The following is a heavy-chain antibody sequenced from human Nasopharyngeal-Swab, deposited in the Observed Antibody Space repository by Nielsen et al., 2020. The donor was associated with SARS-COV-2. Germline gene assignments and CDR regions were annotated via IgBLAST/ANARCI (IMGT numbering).Heavy chain of an antibody. CDR1: GFTFSSYA. V-gene: IGHV3-23*01. CDR3: AKVWGPTFGGVIVWPYYFDY. J-gene: IGHJ4*02. CDR2: ISGSGGST. D-gene: IGHD3-16*02. Sequence: GESLKISCAASGFTFSSYAMSWVRQAPGKGLEWVSAISGSGGSTYHADSVKGRFTISRDNSKNTLYLQMNSLRAEDTAVYYCAKVWGPTFGGVIVWPYYFDYWGQGTLVTVSS.